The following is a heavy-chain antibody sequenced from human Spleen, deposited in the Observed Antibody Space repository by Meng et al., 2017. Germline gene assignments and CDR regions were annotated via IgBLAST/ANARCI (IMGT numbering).Heavy chain of an antibody. V-gene: IGHV3-49*04. CDR3: TREIHYDYVWGSYRSQMDV. Sequence: GESLKISCAVSGVTFSGSDIHWVRQASGKGLEWVGFIRSKAYGGTTEYAASVKGRFTISRDDSKSIAYLQMNSLKTEDTAVYYCTREIHYDYVWGSYRSQMDVWGQGTTVTVSS. J-gene: IGHJ6*02. CDR2: IRSKAYGGTT. D-gene: IGHD3-16*02. CDR1: GVTFSGSD.